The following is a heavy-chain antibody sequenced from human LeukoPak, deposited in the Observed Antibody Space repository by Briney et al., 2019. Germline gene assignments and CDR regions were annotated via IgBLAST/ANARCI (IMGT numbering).Heavy chain of an antibody. CDR3: ARSSSSWYTGCFDP. Sequence: SETLSLTCTVSGGSISSSSYYWGWIRQPPGKGLEWIGSIYNSGSTYYNPSLKSRVTISVDMSKNQFSLKLISVTAADTAVYYCARSSSSWYTGCFDPWGQGTLVTVSS. V-gene: IGHV4-39*01. J-gene: IGHJ5*02. D-gene: IGHD6-13*01. CDR2: IYNSGST. CDR1: GGSISSSSYY.